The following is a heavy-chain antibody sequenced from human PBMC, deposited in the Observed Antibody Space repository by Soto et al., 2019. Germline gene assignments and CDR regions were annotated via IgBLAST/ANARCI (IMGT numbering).Heavy chain of an antibody. J-gene: IGHJ6*02. Sequence: GGSLRLSCAASGFTFSSYAMHWVRQAPGKGLEWVAVISYDGSNKYYADSVKGRFTISRDNSKNTLYLQMNSLRAEDTAVYYCAREGSSSSGGMDVWGQGTTVTVSS. CDR3: AREGSSSSGGMDV. CDR2: ISYDGSNK. CDR1: GFTFSSYA. D-gene: IGHD6-6*01. V-gene: IGHV3-30-3*01.